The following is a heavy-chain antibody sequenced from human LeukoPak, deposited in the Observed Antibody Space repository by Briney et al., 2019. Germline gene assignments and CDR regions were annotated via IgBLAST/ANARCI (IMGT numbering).Heavy chain of an antibody. Sequence: ASVKVSCKASAYTFTGYYMHWVRQPPGQGLEWMGWINPNSGGTNYAQTFQGRVTMTRDTSISTAYMELSRLRSDDTAVYYCARHGRGLNDIHADYWGQGTLVTVSS. CDR3: ARHGRGLNDIHADY. J-gene: IGHJ4*02. CDR2: INPNSGGT. D-gene: IGHD3-9*01. CDR1: AYTFTGYY. V-gene: IGHV1-2*02.